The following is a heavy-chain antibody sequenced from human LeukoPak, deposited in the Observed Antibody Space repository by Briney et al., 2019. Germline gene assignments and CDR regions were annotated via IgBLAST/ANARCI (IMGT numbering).Heavy chain of an antibody. J-gene: IGHJ4*02. Sequence: PGGSLRLSCAASGFTFSSYAMSWVRQAPGRGLEWVSAISGSGGNTYYADSVKGRFTISRDNSNNTLYLQMNSLRAEDTAIYYCAKNVAASPFRYFDSWGQGTLVTVSS. CDR3: AKNVAASPFRYFDS. CDR1: GFTFSSYA. CDR2: ISGSGGNT. D-gene: IGHD6-13*01. V-gene: IGHV3-23*01.